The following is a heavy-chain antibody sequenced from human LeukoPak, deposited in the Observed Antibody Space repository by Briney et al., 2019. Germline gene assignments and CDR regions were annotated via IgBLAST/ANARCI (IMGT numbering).Heavy chain of an antibody. CDR3: ARHGGWLQLGGAFDI. Sequence: GESLKISCKGSGYSFTSYWIGWVRQMPGKGLEWMGIIYPGDSDTRYSPSFQGQVTISADKSISTAYLQWSSLKASDTAMYYRARHGGWLQLGGAFDIWGQGTMVTVSS. V-gene: IGHV5-51*01. J-gene: IGHJ3*02. D-gene: IGHD5-24*01. CDR2: IYPGDSDT. CDR1: GYSFTSYW.